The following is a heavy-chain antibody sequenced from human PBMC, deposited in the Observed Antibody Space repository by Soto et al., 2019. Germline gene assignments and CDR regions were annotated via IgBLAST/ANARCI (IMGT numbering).Heavy chain of an antibody. Sequence: EAQLVESGGGLMQPGGSLRLSCAASGFTVSSEYMSWVRQAPGKGLEWVSGIYSGGSTFYGDSVKGRFTISRDSSKNTLYLQMNNLRAEDTAVYYCARDLYSSGYLFDAFDVWGQGIKVTVSS. CDR1: GFTVSSEY. V-gene: IGHV3-53*01. J-gene: IGHJ3*01. CDR2: IYSGGST. CDR3: ARDLYSSGYLFDAFDV. D-gene: IGHD3-22*01.